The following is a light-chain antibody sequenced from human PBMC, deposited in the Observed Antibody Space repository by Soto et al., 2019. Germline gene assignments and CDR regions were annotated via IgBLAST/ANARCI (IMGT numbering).Light chain of an antibody. Sequence: RASQSVSYWVAWYQQRPGKAPRLLIYKASILESGVPSRFSGSESGTDYTVTRCRLQPDESAPYFGEPSTRSPITIRGGTRLEI. CDR3: EPSTRSPIT. CDR2: KAS. J-gene: IGKJ5*01. CDR1: QSVSYW. V-gene: IGKV1-5*03.